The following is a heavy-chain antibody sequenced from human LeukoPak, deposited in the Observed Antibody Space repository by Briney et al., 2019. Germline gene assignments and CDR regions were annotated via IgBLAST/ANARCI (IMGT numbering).Heavy chain of an antibody. D-gene: IGHD2-2*01. V-gene: IGHV4-61*02. CDR3: ASESRYCSSTSCYRDAFDI. CDR1: GGSISSGSYY. Sequence: SETLSLTCTVSGGSISSGSYYWSWIRQPAGKGLEWIGRIYTSGSTNYNPSLKSRVTISVDTSKNQFSLKLSSVTAADTAVYYCASESRYCSSTSCYRDAFDIWGQGTMVTVSS. CDR2: IYTSGST. J-gene: IGHJ3*02.